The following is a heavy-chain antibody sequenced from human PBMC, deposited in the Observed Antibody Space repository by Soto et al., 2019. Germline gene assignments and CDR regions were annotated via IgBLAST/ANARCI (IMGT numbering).Heavy chain of an antibody. CDR1: GFSLSTTGMG. CDR2: LYWDDDI. V-gene: IGHV2-5*02. J-gene: IGHJ5*02. CDR3: VHRLSKGDFDI. Sequence: QITLKESGPTLVKPTQTLTLTCTFSGFSLSTTGMGVGWIRQPPGKALEWLALLYWDDDIHYSPSLKSRLTITKDTSQNQVVLTMTNMDPVDTATYYCVHRLSKGDFDIWGQGTLVTVSS.